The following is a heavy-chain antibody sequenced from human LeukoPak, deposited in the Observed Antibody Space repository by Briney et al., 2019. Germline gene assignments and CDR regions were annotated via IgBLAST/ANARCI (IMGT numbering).Heavy chain of an antibody. V-gene: IGHV3-53*01. CDR2: IYSGVST. Sequence: GGSLRLSGAASGSSVSNSYMGWFRKPPGKAPKWVSVIYSGVSTYYADAAKGRFTISRDNSKNTLYLQMNSLRAEDTAVYYCARDYYDSSGYHYYWGQGTLVTVSS. CDR3: ARDYYDSSGYHYY. D-gene: IGHD3-22*01. J-gene: IGHJ4*02. CDR1: GSSVSNSY.